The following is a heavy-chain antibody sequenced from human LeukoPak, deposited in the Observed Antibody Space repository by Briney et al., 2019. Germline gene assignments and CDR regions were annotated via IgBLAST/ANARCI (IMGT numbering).Heavy chain of an antibody. CDR1: GFTFSSYS. Sequence: PGGSLRLSCAASGFTFSSYSMNWVRQAPGKGLEWVSSISSSSSYIYYADSVKGRFTISRDNAKNSLYLQMNSLRAEDTAVYYCARDKRYYYDSSGPHAFDIWGQGTMVTVSS. J-gene: IGHJ3*02. D-gene: IGHD3-22*01. CDR3: ARDKRYYYDSSGPHAFDI. CDR2: ISSSSSYI. V-gene: IGHV3-21*01.